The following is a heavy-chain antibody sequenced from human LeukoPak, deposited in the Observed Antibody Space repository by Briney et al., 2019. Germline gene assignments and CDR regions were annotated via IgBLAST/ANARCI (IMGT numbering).Heavy chain of an antibody. J-gene: IGHJ4*02. CDR2: IIDNGGET. CDR1: GFTFTDYA. V-gene: IGHV3-23*01. CDR3: ATDRERDPSVYYLV. Sequence: GGSLRLSGAASGFTFTDYAMSWVRQAPEKGLDWISTIIDNGGETYYADSVKGRFAISRDNSKNTLFLQMNSLRAEDSAVYYCATDRERDPSVYYLVGGQGTLITVSS. D-gene: IGHD3-22*01.